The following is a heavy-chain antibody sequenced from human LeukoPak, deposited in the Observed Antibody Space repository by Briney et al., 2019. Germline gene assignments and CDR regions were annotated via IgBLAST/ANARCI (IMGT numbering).Heavy chain of an antibody. CDR1: GDSISSGGYS. J-gene: IGHJ3*02. D-gene: IGHD2-2*01. Sequence: SQTLSLTCAVSGDSISSGGYSWSWVRQPPGKGLEWIGSIYYSGSTYYNPSLKSRVTISVDTSKNQFSLKLSSVTAADTAVYYCARRYCSSTSCRNRRGDAFDIWGQGTMVTVSS. CDR2: IYYSGST. V-gene: IGHV4-30-2*03. CDR3: ARRYCSSTSCRNRRGDAFDI.